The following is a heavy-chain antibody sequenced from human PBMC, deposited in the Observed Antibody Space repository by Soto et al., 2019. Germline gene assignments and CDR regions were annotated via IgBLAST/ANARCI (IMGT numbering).Heavy chain of an antibody. CDR3: ARDHYYDSSGLGGSFEY. J-gene: IGHJ4*02. CDR2: INAGNGNT. CDR1: GYTFTSYA. V-gene: IGHV1-3*01. D-gene: IGHD3-22*01. Sequence: GASVKVSCKASGYTFTSYAMHWVRQAPGQRLEWMGWINAGNGNTKYSQKIQGRVTITRDTSASTAYMELSSLRSEDTAVYYCARDHYYDSSGLGGSFEYWGQGTLVTVSS.